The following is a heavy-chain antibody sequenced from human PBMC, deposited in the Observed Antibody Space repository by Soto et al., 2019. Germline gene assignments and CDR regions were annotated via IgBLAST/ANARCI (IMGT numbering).Heavy chain of an antibody. Sequence: ASVKVSCKASGYTFTNYAMHWVRQAPGQRLEWMGWINAGNGNTNYAQKLQGRVTLTTDTSTSTAYMELRSLRSDDTAVYYCAPHTLDTGMPSGYWGQGTLVTVSS. CDR3: APHTLDTGMPSGY. J-gene: IGHJ4*02. D-gene: IGHD5-18*01. V-gene: IGHV1-3*01. CDR1: GYTFTNYA. CDR2: INAGNGNT.